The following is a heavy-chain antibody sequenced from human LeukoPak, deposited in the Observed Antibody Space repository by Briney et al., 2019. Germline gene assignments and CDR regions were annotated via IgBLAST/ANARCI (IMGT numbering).Heavy chain of an antibody. J-gene: IGHJ4*02. D-gene: IGHD6-13*01. V-gene: IGHV3-30-3*01. Sequence: GGSLRLSCAAFGFTFSSYAMHWVRQAPGKGLEWVAVISYDGSNKYYADSVKGRFTISRDNSKNTLYLQMNSLRAEDTAVYYCARNGYSSSWSAYFDYWGQGTLVTVSS. CDR1: GFTFSSYA. CDR3: ARNGYSSSWSAYFDY. CDR2: ISYDGSNK.